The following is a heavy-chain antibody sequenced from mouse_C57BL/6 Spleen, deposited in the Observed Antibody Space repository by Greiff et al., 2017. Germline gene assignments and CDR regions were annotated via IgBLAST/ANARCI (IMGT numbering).Heavy chain of an antibody. V-gene: IGHV5-6*01. D-gene: IGHD1-1*01. J-gene: IGHJ1*03. CDR1: GFTFSSYG. CDR3: ARLSPKYDGSSYWYFDV. Sequence: EVKLMESGGDLVKPGGSLKLSCAASGFTFSSYGMSWVRQTPDKRLEWVATISSGGSYTYSPDRVKGRFTISRDNANNTLYLPMSRLKSEDTAMYYCARLSPKYDGSSYWYFDVWGTGTTVTVSS. CDR2: ISSGGSYT.